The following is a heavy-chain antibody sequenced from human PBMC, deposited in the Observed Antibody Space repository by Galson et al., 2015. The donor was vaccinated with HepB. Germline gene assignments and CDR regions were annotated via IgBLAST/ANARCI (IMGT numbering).Heavy chain of an antibody. Sequence: SVKVSCKVSGSTLTELSMHWVRQAPGKGLEWMGGFDPEDGETIYAQKFQGRVTMTEDTSTDTAYMELSSLRSEDTAVYYCATCIAARRYYDYYGMDVWGRGTTVTVSS. CDR2: FDPEDGET. D-gene: IGHD6-6*01. CDR1: GSTLTELS. V-gene: IGHV1-24*01. CDR3: ATCIAARRYYDYYGMDV. J-gene: IGHJ6*02.